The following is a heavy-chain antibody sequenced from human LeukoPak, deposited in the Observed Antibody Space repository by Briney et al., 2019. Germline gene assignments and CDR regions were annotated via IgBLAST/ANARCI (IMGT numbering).Heavy chain of an antibody. CDR2: ISGRSADI. D-gene: IGHD6-19*01. CDR1: GFTFSSYA. CDR3: ARARLAVSGNYFEN. J-gene: IGHJ4*02. V-gene: IGHV3-21*01. Sequence: PGGSLRLSCAASGFTFSSYAMNWVRQAPGKGLEWVASISGRSADIYYADSVKGRFTISRDNAKNPLYLQMNSLRVEDTAVYHCARARLAVSGNYFENWGQGTLVTVSS.